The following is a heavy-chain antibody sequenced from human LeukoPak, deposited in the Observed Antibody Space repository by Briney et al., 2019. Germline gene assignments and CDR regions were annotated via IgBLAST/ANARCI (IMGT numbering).Heavy chain of an antibody. CDR1: SYSISSGYY. V-gene: IGHV4-38-2*02. J-gene: IGHJ4*02. Sequence: PSETLSLTCTVSSYSISSGYYWGWIRQPPGKGLEWIGNIYHSGNTYYKPSLKSRVTISVDTSKNQFSLKLSSVTAADTAVYYCARGRHWPYFDYWGQGTLVTVSS. CDR3: ARGRHWPYFDY. CDR2: IYHSGNT.